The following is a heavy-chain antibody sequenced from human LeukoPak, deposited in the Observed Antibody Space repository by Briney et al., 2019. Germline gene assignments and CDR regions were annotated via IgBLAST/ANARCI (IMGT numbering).Heavy chain of an antibody. V-gene: IGHV4-39*07. J-gene: IGHJ6*03. D-gene: IGHD3-10*01. CDR1: GGSIRNSGYD. CDR2: FHYTGNT. CDR3: ARTGGSFYFYYYMDV. Sequence: SETLSLTCTVSGGSIRNSGYDWGWIRQPPGKGLGWIGSFHYTGNTYYNPSRKIRVTISVDTSKNHFSLKLSSATAADTAVYYCARTGGSFYFYYYMDVWGKGTTVTVSS.